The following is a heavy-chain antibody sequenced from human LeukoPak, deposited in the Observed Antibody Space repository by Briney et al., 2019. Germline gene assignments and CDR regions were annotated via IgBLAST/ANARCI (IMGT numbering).Heavy chain of an antibody. CDR2: IKQDGSEK. CDR3: ARDWQPTLRLGELSLSPYFDY. V-gene: IGHV3-7*01. CDR1: GFTFSSYW. Sequence: GGSLRLSCAASGFTFSSYWMSWVRQAPGKGLEWVANIKQDGSEKYYVDSVKGRFTISRDNAKNSLYLQMNSLRAEDSAVYYCARDWQPTLRLGELSLSPYFDYWGQGTLVTVSS. J-gene: IGHJ4*02. D-gene: IGHD3-16*02.